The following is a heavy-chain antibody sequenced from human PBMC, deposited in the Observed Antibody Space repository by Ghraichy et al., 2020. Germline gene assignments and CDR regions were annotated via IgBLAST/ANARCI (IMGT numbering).Heavy chain of an antibody. D-gene: IGHD3-10*01. J-gene: IGHJ4*02. CDR2: IWYDGSNE. Sequence: GGSLRLSCAASGFTFSSYGMHWVRQAPGKGLEWVAVIWYDGSNEYYADSVKGRFTISRDNSKNTLYLQMNSLRADDTAVYYCARAKDYYGSGGGDYWGQGTLVTVSS. V-gene: IGHV3-33*01. CDR1: GFTFSSYG. CDR3: ARAKDYYGSGGGDY.